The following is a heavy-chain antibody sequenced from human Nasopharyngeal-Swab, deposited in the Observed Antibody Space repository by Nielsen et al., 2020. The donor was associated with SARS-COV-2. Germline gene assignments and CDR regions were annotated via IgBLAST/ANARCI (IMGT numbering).Heavy chain of an antibody. D-gene: IGHD2-2*02. Sequence: SLKISCAASGFTFSSYGMHWVRQAPGKWLEWVAVISYDGSNKYYAESVKGRFTISRDNSKNTLYLQMNSLRAEDTAVYYCARDISPRSVVPAAIPWFDPWGQGTLVTVSS. CDR2: ISYDGSNK. V-gene: IGHV3-30*03. J-gene: IGHJ5*02. CDR1: GFTFSSYG. CDR3: ARDISPRSVVPAAIPWFDP.